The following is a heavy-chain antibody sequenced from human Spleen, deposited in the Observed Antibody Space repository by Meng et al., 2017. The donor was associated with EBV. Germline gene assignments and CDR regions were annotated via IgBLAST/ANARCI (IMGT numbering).Heavy chain of an antibody. V-gene: IGHV3-11*01. J-gene: IGHJ4*02. CDR2: ISNSGTTI. CDR1: GFIFSDSY. Sequence: QLVQSGGDLVKPGGSLRSSCAASGFIFSDSYMSWIRQTPGKGLEWISYISNSGTTIKYADSVKGRYTISRDNAKNSLFLEMNSLRVDDTAVYYCARGSGRWTFDYWGQGTLVTVSS. CDR3: ARGSGRWTFDY. D-gene: IGHD1-26*01.